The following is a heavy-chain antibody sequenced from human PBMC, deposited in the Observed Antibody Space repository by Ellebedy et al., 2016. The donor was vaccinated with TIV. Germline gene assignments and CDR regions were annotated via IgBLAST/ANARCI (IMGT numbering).Heavy chain of an antibody. D-gene: IGHD3-22*01. CDR2: IIPIFGTA. V-gene: IGHV1-69*13. J-gene: IGHJ3*02. CDR3: ARAGYYDSSGYSPDAFDI. CDR1: GGTFSSYA. Sequence: AASVKVSCKASGGTFSSYAISWVRQAPGQGLEWMGGIIPIFGTANYAQKFQGRVTITADESTSTAYMELSSLRSEDTAVYYCARAGYYDSSGYSPDAFDIWGQGTMVTVSS.